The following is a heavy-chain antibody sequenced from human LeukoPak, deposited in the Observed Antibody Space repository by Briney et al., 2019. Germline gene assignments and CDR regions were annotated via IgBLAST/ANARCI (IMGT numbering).Heavy chain of an antibody. D-gene: IGHD2-21*01. CDR1: GYTFTSYY. V-gene: IGHV1-46*01. Sequence: SVGVLYGSSGYTFTSYYMHGVRQAPGRGREWMGIINSSGGSTSYAQKFQGRVTMTRDTSTSTVYMELSSLRSEDTAVYYCAYSGAANWFDPWGQGTLVTVSS. J-gene: IGHJ5*02. CDR3: AYSGAANWFDP. CDR2: INSSGGST.